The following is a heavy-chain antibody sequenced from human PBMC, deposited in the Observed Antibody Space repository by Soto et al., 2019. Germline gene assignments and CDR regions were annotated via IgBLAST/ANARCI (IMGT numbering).Heavy chain of an antibody. D-gene: IGHD3-22*01. CDR1: GFTFSGSA. J-gene: IGHJ3*02. V-gene: IGHV3-73*01. CDR2: IRSKANSYAT. CDR3: TRHPPTLGEDDDSSGYSGAFEI. Sequence: PGGSLILSCAASGFTFSGSAMHWVRQASGKGLEWVGRIRSKANSYATAYAASVKGRFTISRDDSKNTAYLQMNSLKTEDTAVYYCTRHPPTLGEDDDSSGYSGAFEIWGQGTMVTV.